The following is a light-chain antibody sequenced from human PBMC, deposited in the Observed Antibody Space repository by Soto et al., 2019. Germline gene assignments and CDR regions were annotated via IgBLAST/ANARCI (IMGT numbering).Light chain of an antibody. Sequence: QPALTQPPSASGSPGQSVTISCTGTSSDVGGYNYVSWYQQHPGKAPKLMIYEVSKRPSGVPDRFSGSKSGNTASLTVSGLQAEDEADYYCSSYAGSNILVFGGGTKVTVL. CDR2: EVS. J-gene: IGLJ2*01. CDR3: SSYAGSNILV. V-gene: IGLV2-8*01. CDR1: SSDVGGYNY.